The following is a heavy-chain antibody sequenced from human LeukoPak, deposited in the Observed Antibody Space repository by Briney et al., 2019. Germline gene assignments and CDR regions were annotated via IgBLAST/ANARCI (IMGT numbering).Heavy chain of an antibody. CDR3: ARFHYYYDSSGYAPLLFYYYGMDV. CDR2: MNPNSGNT. J-gene: IGHJ6*02. Sequence: ASVKVSCKASGYTITSYDINWVRQATGQGLEWMGWMNPNSGNTGYAQKFQGRVTMTRNTSISTAYMELSSLRSEDTAVYYCARFHYYYDSSGYAPLLFYYYGMDVWGQGTTVTVSS. D-gene: IGHD3-22*01. CDR1: GYTITSYD. V-gene: IGHV1-8*01.